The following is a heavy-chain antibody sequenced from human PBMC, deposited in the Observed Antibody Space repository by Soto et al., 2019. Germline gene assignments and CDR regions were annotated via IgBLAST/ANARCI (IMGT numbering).Heavy chain of an antibody. V-gene: IGHV4-4*07. J-gene: IGHJ6*02. Sequence: PSETLSLTCTVSDDFISSYYWNWIRQPAGKGLEWIGRVSTNGATNYNPSLESRVTMSVDTSKNQFSLKLTSVTAADTAVYFCARADYEILSASSDINVWGQGTTVTVSS. CDR2: VSTNGAT. CDR3: ARADYEILSASSDINV. D-gene: IGHD3-9*01. CDR1: DDFISSYY.